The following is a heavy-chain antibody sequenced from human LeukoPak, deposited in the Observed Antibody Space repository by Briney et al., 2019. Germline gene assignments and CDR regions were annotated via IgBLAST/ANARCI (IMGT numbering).Heavy chain of an antibody. Sequence: SETLSLTXTVSGGSISSSSYYWGWIRQPPGKGLEWIGSIYYSGSTYYNPSLKSRVTISVDTSKNQFSLKLSSVTAADTAVYYCARHKFEGVAAALFDYWGQGTLVTVSS. CDR3: ARHKFEGVAAALFDY. CDR2: IYYSGST. CDR1: GGSISSSSYY. D-gene: IGHD6-13*01. J-gene: IGHJ4*02. V-gene: IGHV4-39*01.